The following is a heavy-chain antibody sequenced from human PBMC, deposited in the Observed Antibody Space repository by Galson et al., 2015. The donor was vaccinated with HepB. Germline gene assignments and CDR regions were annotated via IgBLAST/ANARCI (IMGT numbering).Heavy chain of an antibody. CDR1: GYTFTSYG. CDR2: ISAYNDKT. D-gene: IGHD3-16*02. Sequence: SVKVSCKASGYTFTSYGISWVRQAPGQGLEWMEWISAYNDKTKYAQKFQGRVTMTTDTSTSTAYMELRSLRSDDTAVYYCARYDYVWGSYRYGGGLDYWGQGTLVTVST. V-gene: IGHV1-18*04. J-gene: IGHJ4*02. CDR3: ARYDYVWGSYRYGGGLDY.